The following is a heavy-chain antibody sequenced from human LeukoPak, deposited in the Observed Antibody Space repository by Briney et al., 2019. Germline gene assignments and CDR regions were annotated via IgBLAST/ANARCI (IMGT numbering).Heavy chain of an antibody. V-gene: IGHV3-48*03. Sequence: PGGSLRLSCAASGFTFSSYEMNWVRQAPGKGLEWVSYISFSGSTIYYADSVKGRFTISRDNSKNTLYLQMNSLRAEDTAVYYCARDRAYYYDSSGYWGPSFDYWGQGTLVTVSS. J-gene: IGHJ4*02. CDR2: ISFSGSTI. CDR1: GFTFSSYE. D-gene: IGHD3-22*01. CDR3: ARDRAYYYDSSGYWGPSFDY.